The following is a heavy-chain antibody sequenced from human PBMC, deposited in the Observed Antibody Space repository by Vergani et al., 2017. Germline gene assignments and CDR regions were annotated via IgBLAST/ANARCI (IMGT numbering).Heavy chain of an antibody. CDR2: IDDKGKS. CDR3: VRRGVWVGPRTFDF. Sequence: QVQLHQWGAGLLKTSETLSLTCAVSGAAFNSYQWTWIRQSPGRGLEWIGEIDDKGKSICNPTLKSRVTISVDNSKRHFSLHVTSVTAADSAMYYCVRRGVWVGPRTFDFWGAGTPVTVSS. V-gene: IGHV4-34*01. CDR1: GAAFNSYQ. D-gene: IGHD2-21*01. J-gene: IGHJ3*01.